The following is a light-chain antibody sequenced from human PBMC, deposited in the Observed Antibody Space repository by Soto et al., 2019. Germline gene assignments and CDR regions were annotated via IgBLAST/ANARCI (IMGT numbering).Light chain of an antibody. J-gene: IGKJ1*01. CDR3: QQYNSWPRT. Sequence: EIVMPKSQATMSVSPGERITISCRASQNVGSNLAWYQQTPGQAHSLLIYTTSSRAAGVPARFSGSGSGTEFTLTIDGLQSEEFVLYYCQQYNSWPRTVGQGTKVDIK. CDR2: TTS. V-gene: IGKV3-15*01. CDR1: QNVGSN.